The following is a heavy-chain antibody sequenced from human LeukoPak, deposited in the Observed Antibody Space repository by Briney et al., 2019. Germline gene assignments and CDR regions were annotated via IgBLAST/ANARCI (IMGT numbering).Heavy chain of an antibody. CDR3: ARRYCTDY. CDR2: ISYDGSNK. D-gene: IGHD2-8*01. J-gene: IGHJ4*02. V-gene: IGHV3-30-3*01. CDR1: GFTFSSYA. Sequence: GSLRLSCAASGFTFSSYAMHWVRQAPGKGLEWVAVISYDGSNKYYADSVKGRFTISRDNSKNTLYLQMNSLRAEDTAVYYCARRYCTDYWGQGTLVTVSS.